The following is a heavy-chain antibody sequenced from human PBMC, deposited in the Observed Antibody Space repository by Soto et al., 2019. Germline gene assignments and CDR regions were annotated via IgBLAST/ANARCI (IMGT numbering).Heavy chain of an antibody. CDR3: AREGAVAGRYYYYGMDV. D-gene: IGHD6-19*01. Sequence: SQTLSLTCTVSGGCISSYYWSWILQPPGKGLEWIGYIYYSGSTNYNPSLKSRVTISVDTSKNQFSLKLSSVTAADPAVYYCAREGAVAGRYYYYGMDVWGQGTTVTVSS. CDR2: IYYSGST. J-gene: IGHJ6*02. V-gene: IGHV4-59*01. CDR1: GGCISSYY.